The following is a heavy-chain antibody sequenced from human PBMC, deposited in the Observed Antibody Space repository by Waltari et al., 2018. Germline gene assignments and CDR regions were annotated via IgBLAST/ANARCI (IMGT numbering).Heavy chain of an antibody. V-gene: IGHV4-38-2*01. CDR2: IYHSGST. J-gene: IGHJ3*02. CDR3: ARGRGYGSGSYDQPETGDAFDI. D-gene: IGHD3-10*01. Sequence: QVQLQESGPGLVKPSETLSLTCAVSGYSISSGYYWGWIRQPPGKGLEWIGSIYHSGSTDDNPSLKSRVTISVDTSKNQFSLKLSSVTAADTAVYYCARGRGYGSGSYDQPETGDAFDIWGQGTMVTVSS. CDR1: GYSISSGYY.